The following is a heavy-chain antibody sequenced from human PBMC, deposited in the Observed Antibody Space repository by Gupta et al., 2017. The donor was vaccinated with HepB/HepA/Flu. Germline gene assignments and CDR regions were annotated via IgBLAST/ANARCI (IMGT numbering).Heavy chain of an antibody. CDR2: IRSKANSYAT. V-gene: IGHV3-73*01. CDR1: GFTFSGSA. CDR3: TRLLPLGVGSSWYSIFDY. D-gene: IGHD6-13*01. J-gene: IGHJ4*02. Sequence: EVQLVESGGGLVQPGGSLKLSCAASGFTFSGSAMHWVRQASGKGLEWVGRIRSKANSYATAYAASVKGRFTISRDDSKNTAYLQMNSLKTEDTAVYYCTRLLPLGVGSSWYSIFDYWGQGTLVTVSS.